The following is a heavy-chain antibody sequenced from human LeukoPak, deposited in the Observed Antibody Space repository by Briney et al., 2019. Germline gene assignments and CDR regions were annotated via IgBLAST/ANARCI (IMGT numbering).Heavy chain of an antibody. Sequence: GGSLRLSCAASGLTFSSYAMSWVRQAPGKGLEWVSAISGSGGSTYYADSVKGRFTISRDNSKNTLYLQMNSLRAEDTAVYYCAKDGYYYDSSGYLANFDYWGQGTLVTVSS. D-gene: IGHD3-22*01. J-gene: IGHJ4*02. V-gene: IGHV3-23*01. CDR1: GLTFSSYA. CDR3: AKDGYYYDSSGYLANFDY. CDR2: ISGSGGST.